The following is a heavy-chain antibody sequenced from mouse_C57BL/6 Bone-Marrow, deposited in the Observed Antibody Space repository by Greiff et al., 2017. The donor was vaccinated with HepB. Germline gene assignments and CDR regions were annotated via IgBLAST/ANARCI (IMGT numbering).Heavy chain of an antibody. CDR3: ASWGYAMDY. CDR2: IDPSDSYT. V-gene: IGHV1-69*01. J-gene: IGHJ4*01. Sequence: QVQLQQPGAELVMPGASVKLSCKASGYTFTSYWMHWVKQRPGQGLEWIGEIDPSDSYTNYNHKFKGKSTLTVDKSASTAYMQLSSLTSEDSAVYYGASWGYAMDYWGQGTSVTVSS. CDR1: GYTFTSYW. D-gene: IGHD4-1*01.